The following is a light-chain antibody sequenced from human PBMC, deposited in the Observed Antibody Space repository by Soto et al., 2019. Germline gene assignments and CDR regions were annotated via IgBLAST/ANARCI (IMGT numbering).Light chain of an antibody. CDR2: DVS. V-gene: IGLV2-14*03. CDR1: SSDVGGYNY. J-gene: IGLJ1*01. CDR3: SSYTTSNARQIV. Sequence: QSALTQPASVSGSPGQSITISCTGTSSDVGGYNYVPWYQHHPGKAPKLMIYDVSNRRSEVSNRFSGSKSGNTASLTISGLQAEDEADYYCSSYTTSNARQIVFGTGTKLTVL.